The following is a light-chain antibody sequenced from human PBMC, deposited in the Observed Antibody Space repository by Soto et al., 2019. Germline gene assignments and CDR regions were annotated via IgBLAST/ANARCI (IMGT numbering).Light chain of an antibody. J-gene: IGKJ4*01. Sequence: ETVMTQSPTTLSVSPGERATLSCRASQSVNSNLAWYQQKPGQAPRLLIYGASNRATDIPARFSGSGSGTKFTLTINNLQSEDFAVYYCQQYNDWPPLTFGGGTKVEIK. CDR3: QQYNDWPPLT. V-gene: IGKV3D-15*01. CDR2: GAS. CDR1: QSVNSN.